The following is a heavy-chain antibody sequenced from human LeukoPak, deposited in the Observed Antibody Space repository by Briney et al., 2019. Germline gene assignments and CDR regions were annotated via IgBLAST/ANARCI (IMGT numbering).Heavy chain of an antibody. CDR2: IYYSGST. J-gene: IGHJ4*02. D-gene: IGHD6-13*01. CDR1: GGAISSYY. Sequence: SETLSLTCTVSGGAISSYYWSWIRQPPGKGLEWIGYIYYSGSTNYNPSLKSRVTISLDTSKNQFSLKLSSVTAADAGVYYCARVSIAAAGTGVDYWGQGTLVTVSS. CDR3: ARVSIAAAGTGVDY. V-gene: IGHV4-59*01.